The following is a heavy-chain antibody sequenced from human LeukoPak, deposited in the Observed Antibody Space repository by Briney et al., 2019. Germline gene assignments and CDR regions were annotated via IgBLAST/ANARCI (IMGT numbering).Heavy chain of an antibody. CDR2: FDPEDGET. CDR3: ARDKHYYGSGSPLGY. V-gene: IGHV1-24*01. J-gene: IGHJ4*02. Sequence: GASVKVSCKVSGYTLTELSMHWVRQAPGKGLEWMGGFDPEDGETIYAQKFQGRVTMTEDTFTDTAYMELSSLRSEDTAVYYCARDKHYYGSGSPLGYWGQGTLVTVSS. D-gene: IGHD3-10*01. CDR1: GYTLTELS.